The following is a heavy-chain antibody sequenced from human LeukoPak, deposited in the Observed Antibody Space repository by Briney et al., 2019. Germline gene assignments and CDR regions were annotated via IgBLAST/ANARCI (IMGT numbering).Heavy chain of an antibody. V-gene: IGHV3-23*01. CDR1: GFTFSSYA. Sequence: GSLRLSCAASGFTFSSYAMSWVRQAPGKGLEWVSAISGSGGITHYADSVKGRFTISRDNSKNTLYLQMNSLRAEDTAVYYCAKGPVSPDFGGGQGTLVTVSS. J-gene: IGHJ4*02. D-gene: IGHD3-10*01. CDR2: ISGSGGIT. CDR3: AKGPVSPDFG.